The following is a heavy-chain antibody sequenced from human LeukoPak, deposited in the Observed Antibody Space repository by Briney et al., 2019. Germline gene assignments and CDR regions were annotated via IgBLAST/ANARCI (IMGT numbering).Heavy chain of an antibody. D-gene: IGHD5-24*01. CDR3: SSRDGYIGY. V-gene: IGHV3-73*01. CDR2: IRSKADNYAT. CDR1: GFTFSGSA. Sequence: PGGSLRLSCAASGFTFSGSAMHWVRQASGKGLEWVGRIRSKADNYATTYAASVKGGFTISRDDSKNTAYLQMNSLKTDDTAVYYCSSRDGYIGYWGQGTLVTVSS. J-gene: IGHJ4*02.